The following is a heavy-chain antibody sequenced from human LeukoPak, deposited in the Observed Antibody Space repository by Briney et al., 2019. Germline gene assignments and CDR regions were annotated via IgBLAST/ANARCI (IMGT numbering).Heavy chain of an antibody. CDR2: IFYSGSM. CDR1: GGSISSGDYY. J-gene: IGHJ4*02. V-gene: IGHV4-30-4*01. Sequence: SQTLTLTCTVSGGSISSGDYYWTCIRQPPGKGLEWMGYIFYSGSMYYNPSLKSRLTISVDTSKNQFSLKLRSVTAADTAVYYCARQTTGISFDYWGRGAGVTVSS. D-gene: IGHD4-17*01. CDR3: ARQTTGISFDY.